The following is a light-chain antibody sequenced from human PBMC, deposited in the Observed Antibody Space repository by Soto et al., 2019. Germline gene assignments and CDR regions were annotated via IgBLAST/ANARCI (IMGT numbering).Light chain of an antibody. V-gene: IGKV3-20*01. CDR3: QQYGSSGT. CDR2: GAS. Sequence: DIVLTQSPATLYLSPGERATLSCRASQSVSNNYLAWYQQKPGQAPRLLIYGASNRATGIPDRFSGSGSGTDFTLTISRLEPEDFAVYYCQQYGSSGTFGQGTRLEIK. J-gene: IGKJ5*01. CDR1: QSVSNNY.